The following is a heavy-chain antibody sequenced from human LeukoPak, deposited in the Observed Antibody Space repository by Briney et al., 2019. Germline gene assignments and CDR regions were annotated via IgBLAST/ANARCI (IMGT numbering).Heavy chain of an antibody. CDR3: ARLGYGSGSYYNFGY. D-gene: IGHD3-10*01. V-gene: IGHV4-34*01. CDR2: INHSGST. CDR1: GGSFSGYY. J-gene: IGHJ4*02. Sequence: SETLSLTCAVYGGSFSGYYWSWIRQPPGKGLEWNGEINHSGSTNYNPSLKSRVTISVDTSKNQFSLKLSSVTAADTAVYYCARLGYGSGSYYNFGYWGQGTLVTVSS.